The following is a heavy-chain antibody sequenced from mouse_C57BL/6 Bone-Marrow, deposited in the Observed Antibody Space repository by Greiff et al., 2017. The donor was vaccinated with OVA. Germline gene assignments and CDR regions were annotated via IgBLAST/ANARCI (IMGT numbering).Heavy chain of an antibody. V-gene: IGHV1-72*01. CDR3: ARSGLCYDYDGWYFDV. CDR1: GYTFTGYW. CDR2: IDPNSGGT. Sequence: QVQLQQPGAELVKPGASVRLSCKASGYTFTGYWMHWVKQRPGRGLEWIGSIDPNSGGTTYNEKFKSTATLTVYKPSSTAYMKLSSLISEDSAVYCGARSGLCYDYDGWYFDVWGTGTTVTVSS. J-gene: IGHJ1*03. D-gene: IGHD2-4*01.